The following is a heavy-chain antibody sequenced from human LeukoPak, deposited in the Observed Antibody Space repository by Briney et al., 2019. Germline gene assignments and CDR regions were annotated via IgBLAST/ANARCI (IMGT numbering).Heavy chain of an antibody. CDR2: ISWDGRST. V-gene: IGHV3-43*01. CDR1: GFIFDDFT. J-gene: IGHJ4*02. CDR3: VKDMRAARGAGGGVVPVAPFDY. Sequence: PGGSLRLSCAASGFIFDDFTIHWVRQTPGKGLEWVSLISWDGRSTYHADSVKDRFTISRDNNKNSLYLQMNSLTTEDTALYYCVKDMRAARGAGGGVVPVAPFDYWGQGTRVTVSS. D-gene: IGHD3-16*01.